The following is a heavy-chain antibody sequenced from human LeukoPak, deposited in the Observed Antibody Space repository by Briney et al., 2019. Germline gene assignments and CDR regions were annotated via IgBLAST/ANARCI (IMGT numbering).Heavy chain of an antibody. CDR2: IYHSGST. CDR1: GGSISSSNW. D-gene: IGHD6-19*01. V-gene: IGHV4-4*02. J-gene: IGHJ4*02. Sequence: PSGTLSLTCAVSGGSISSSNWWSWVRQPPGKGLEWIGEIYHSGSTNYNPSLKSRVTISVDKSKNQFSLKLSSVTAADTAVYYCASRAPYSSGWYHFDYWGQGTLVTVSS. CDR3: ASRAPYSSGWYHFDY.